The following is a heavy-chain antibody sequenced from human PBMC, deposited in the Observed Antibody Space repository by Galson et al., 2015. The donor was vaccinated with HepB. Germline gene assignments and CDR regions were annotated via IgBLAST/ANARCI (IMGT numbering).Heavy chain of an antibody. V-gene: IGHV3-74*01. J-gene: IGHJ4*02. CDR3: ARGVLIFGVAPLGY. CDR1: GFTFSSYW. Sequence: SLRLSCAASGFTFSSYWMHWVRQAPGKGLVWVSRINSDGSSTSYADSVKGQFTISRDNAKNTLYLQMNSLRAEDTAVYYCARGVLIFGVAPLGYWGQGTLVTVSS. D-gene: IGHD3-3*01. CDR2: INSDGSST.